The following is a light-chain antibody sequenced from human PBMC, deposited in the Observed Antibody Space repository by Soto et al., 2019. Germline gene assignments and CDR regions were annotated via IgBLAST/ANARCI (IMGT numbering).Light chain of an antibody. V-gene: IGKV3-15*01. Sequence: EIVMTQSPATPSVSPGERATLSCRASQSVNRSLAWYQQKPGQAPRLLIYAASTRATGIPARFSGSGSETEFTLTISSLQSEDFAIYYCQQYNNWWSLGQGTKVEI. J-gene: IGKJ1*01. CDR1: QSVNRS. CDR2: AAS. CDR3: QQYNNWWS.